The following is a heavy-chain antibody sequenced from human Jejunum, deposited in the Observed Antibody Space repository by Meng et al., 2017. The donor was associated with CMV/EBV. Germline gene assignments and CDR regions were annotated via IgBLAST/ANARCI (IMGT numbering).Heavy chain of an antibody. D-gene: IGHD2-2*01. V-gene: IGHV2-5*02. J-gene: IGHJ5*02. Sequence: ITLKESGPTLVKPTQTLTLTCTFSGFSLSTSEVGVGWIRQPPGKDLEWLAVIYWDDDKRYSPSLKSRLTITKDTSKNQVVLTLTNMDPVDTATYYCALFTRSWFDPWGQGTLVTVSS. CDR3: ALFTRSWFDP. CDR1: GFSLSTSEVG. CDR2: IYWDDDK.